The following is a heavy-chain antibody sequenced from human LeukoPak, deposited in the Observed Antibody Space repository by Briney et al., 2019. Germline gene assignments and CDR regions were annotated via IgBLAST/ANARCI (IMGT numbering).Heavy chain of an antibody. Sequence: SETLSLTCTVSGGSISSYYWSWIRQPAGKGLEWIGRIYTSGSTNYNPSLKSRVTISVDKSKNQFSLKLSSVTAADTAVYYCARETQKICVGPPAMEHFNYHYYNMDVGDKGTRVTVS. V-gene: IGHV4-4*07. D-gene: IGHD2-2*01. CDR3: ARETQKICVGPPAMEHFNYHYYNMDV. CDR1: GGSISSYY. J-gene: IGHJ6*03. CDR2: IYTSGST.